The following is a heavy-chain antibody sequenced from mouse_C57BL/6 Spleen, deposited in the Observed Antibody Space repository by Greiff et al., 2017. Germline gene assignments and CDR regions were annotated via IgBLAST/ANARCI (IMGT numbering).Heavy chain of an antibody. V-gene: IGHV1-82*01. Sequence: VQLQQSGPELVKPGASVKISCKASGYAFSSSWMNWVKQRPGKGLEWIGRIYPGDGDTNYNGKFKGKATLTADQSSSTAYMQLSSLTSEDSAVYFCATSNWDWFAYWGQGTLVTVSA. CDR1: GYAFSSSW. J-gene: IGHJ3*01. D-gene: IGHD4-1*01. CDR3: ATSNWDWFAY. CDR2: IYPGDGDT.